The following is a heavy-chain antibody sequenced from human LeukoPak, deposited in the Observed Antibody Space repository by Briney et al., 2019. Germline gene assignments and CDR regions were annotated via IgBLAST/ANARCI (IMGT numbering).Heavy chain of an antibody. CDR2: IDKKDKGYATAT. CDR3: TRDSGTYNWFDP. CDR1: GFTFRGSA. J-gene: IGHJ5*02. Sequence: GGSLRLSCAASGFTFRGSAIHWVRQSSGKGLEWVGQIDKKDKGYATATAYAASVKGRFTISRDDSINTAYLQMKSLKTEDTALYYCTRDSGTYNWFDPGVQGTLVTVSS. V-gene: IGHV3-73*01. D-gene: IGHD1-26*01.